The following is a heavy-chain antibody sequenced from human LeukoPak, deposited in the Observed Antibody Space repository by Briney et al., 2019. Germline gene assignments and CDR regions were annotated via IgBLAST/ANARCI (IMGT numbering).Heavy chain of an antibody. V-gene: IGHV1-8*01. J-gene: IGHJ4*02. CDR2: MNPNSGDT. CDR1: GYTFTSYD. CDR3: ATGWFYGTNTYSRARQLDY. Sequence: ASVKVSCKASGYTFTSYDINWVRQATGQGLEWMGWMNPNSGDTGYAQKFQGRVTMTRDTSISTAYMERSGLRSEDTAVYYCATGWFYGTNTYSRARQLDYWGQGSLVTVSS. D-gene: IGHD2-8*01.